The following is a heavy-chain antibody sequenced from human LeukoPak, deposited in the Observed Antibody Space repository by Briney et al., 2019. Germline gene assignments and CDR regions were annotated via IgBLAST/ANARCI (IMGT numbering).Heavy chain of an antibody. CDR3: ASYRALRWSPRVDY. D-gene: IGHD4-23*01. V-gene: IGHV4-39*07. CDR1: GGSISSSSYY. CDR2: IYHSGST. Sequence: PSETLSLTCTVSGGSISSSSYYWGWIRQPPGKGLEWIGSIYHSGSTNYNPSLKSRVTISVDTSKNQFSLKLSSVTASDTAVYYCASYRALRWSPRVDYWGQGTLVTVSS. J-gene: IGHJ4*02.